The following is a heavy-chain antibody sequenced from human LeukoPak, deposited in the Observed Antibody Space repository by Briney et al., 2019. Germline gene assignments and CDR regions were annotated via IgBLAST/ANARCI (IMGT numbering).Heavy chain of an antibody. Sequence: GASVKVSCKASGYTFTSYNMHWVRRAPGQGLEWMGVINPSGGSTSYAQKFQGRVTMTRDTSTSTVYMELSSLRSEDTAVYYCARVYGDYANYFDYWGQGTLVTVSS. D-gene: IGHD4-17*01. J-gene: IGHJ4*02. CDR1: GYTFTSYN. V-gene: IGHV1-46*01. CDR3: ARVYGDYANYFDY. CDR2: INPSGGST.